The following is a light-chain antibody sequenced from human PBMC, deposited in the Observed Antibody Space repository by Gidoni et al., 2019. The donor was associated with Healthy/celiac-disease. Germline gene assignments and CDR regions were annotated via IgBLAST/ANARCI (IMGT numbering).Light chain of an antibody. Sequence: DIVLTQSPATLSFAPGERATLSCRASQSVSSYLAWYQQKPGQAPRLLIDDASNRATGIPARFSGSGSGTDFTLTISSLEPEDFAVYYCQQRSNWPLTFGGXTKVEIK. CDR3: QQRSNWPLT. J-gene: IGKJ4*01. CDR1: QSVSSY. CDR2: DAS. V-gene: IGKV3-11*01.